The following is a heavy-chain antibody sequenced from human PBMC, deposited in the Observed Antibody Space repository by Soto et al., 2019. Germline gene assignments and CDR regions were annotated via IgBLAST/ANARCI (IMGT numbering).Heavy chain of an antibody. D-gene: IGHD1-7*01. J-gene: IGHJ4*02. Sequence: SETLSLTWAGSGGSISRTNWWGWVRQTPGRGLEWIAEIHHSGSANYNPSLKSRVTISVDKSKNHFSLKLSSVTAADTAVYHCARYSALSGTYYFDYWGQGTLVTVSS. V-gene: IGHV4-4*02. CDR2: IHHSGSA. CDR3: ARYSALSGTYYFDY. CDR1: GGSISRTNW.